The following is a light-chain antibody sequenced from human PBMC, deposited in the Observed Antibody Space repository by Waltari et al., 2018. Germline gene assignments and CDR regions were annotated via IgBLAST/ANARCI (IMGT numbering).Light chain of an antibody. CDR2: STN. V-gene: IGLV8-61*01. J-gene: IGLJ3*02. CDR3: VLYMGSGIWV. CDR1: SGSVSTRYY. Sequence: QTVVTQEPSFSVSPGGTVTLTCGLSSGSVSTRYYSSWYQQTPGQAPRTLIYSTNTRSSGVPDRFSGSILGNKAALTITGAQADDESDYYCVLYMGSGIWVFGGGTKLTVL.